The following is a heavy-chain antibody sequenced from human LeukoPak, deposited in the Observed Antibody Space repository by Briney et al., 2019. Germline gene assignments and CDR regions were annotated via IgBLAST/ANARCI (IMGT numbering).Heavy chain of an antibody. CDR2: INAGNGNT. V-gene: IGHV1-3*01. Sequence: ASVKVSCKASGYTFISYAMHWVRQAPGQRLEWMGWINAGNGNTKYSQKFQGRVTITRDTSASTAYMELSRLRSDDTAVYYCASAKAVADRFDYWGQGTLVTVSS. J-gene: IGHJ4*02. D-gene: IGHD6-19*01. CDR1: GYTFISYA. CDR3: ASAKAVADRFDY.